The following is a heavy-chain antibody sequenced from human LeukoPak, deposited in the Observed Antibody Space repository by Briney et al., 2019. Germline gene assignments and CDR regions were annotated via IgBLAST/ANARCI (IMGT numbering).Heavy chain of an antibody. CDR2: IYHSGST. CDR3: ARDPKAAAGIRIIDY. V-gene: IGHV4-38-2*02. Sequence: SETLSLTCTVSGYSISSGYYWGWIRQPPGKGLEWIGSIYHSGSTYYNPSLKSRVTISVDTSKNQFSLKLSSVTAADTAVYYCARDPKAAAGIRIIDYWGQGTLVTVSS. J-gene: IGHJ4*02. D-gene: IGHD6-13*01. CDR1: GYSISSGYY.